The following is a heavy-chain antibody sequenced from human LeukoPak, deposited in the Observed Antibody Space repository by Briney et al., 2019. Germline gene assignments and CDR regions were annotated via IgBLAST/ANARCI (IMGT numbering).Heavy chain of an antibody. CDR1: GGSISSSSYY. CDR3: ATWRLWYDSSGYFFDY. D-gene: IGHD3-22*01. CDR2: IYYSGST. V-gene: IGHV4-39*01. J-gene: IGHJ4*02. Sequence: PSETLSLTCTVSGGSISSSSYYWGWIRQPPGKGLEWIGSIYYSGSTYYNPSLKGRVTISVDTSKNQFSLKLRSVTAADTAVYYCATWRLWYDSSGYFFDYWGQGTLVTVSS.